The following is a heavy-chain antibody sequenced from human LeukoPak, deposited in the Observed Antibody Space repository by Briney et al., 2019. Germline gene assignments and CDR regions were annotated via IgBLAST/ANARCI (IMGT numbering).Heavy chain of an antibody. J-gene: IGHJ5*02. V-gene: IGHV4-34*01. CDR1: GGSFSGYY. Sequence: SETLSLTCAVYGGSFSGYYWSWIRQPPGKGLEWMGEINHSGSTNYNPSLKSRVTISVDTSKNQFSLKLSSVTAADTAVYYCARGLRGQQLVLNWFDPWGQGTLVTVSS. CDR2: INHSGST. CDR3: ARGLRGQQLVLNWFDP. D-gene: IGHD6-13*01.